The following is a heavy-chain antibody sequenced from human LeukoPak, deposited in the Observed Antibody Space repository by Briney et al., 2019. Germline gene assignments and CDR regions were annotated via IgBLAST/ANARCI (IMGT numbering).Heavy chain of an antibody. J-gene: IGHJ4*02. CDR1: GFTVSTNY. D-gene: IGHD3-10*01. CDR2: IYSDGTT. Sequence: PGGSLRLSCAASGFTVSTNYMTWVRQAPRKGLEWVSVIYSDGTTYYADSVKGRFTISRDNSKNTVYLQMNSLRAEDTAVYYCARGLGYGSGPVDHWGQGTLVTLSS. V-gene: IGHV3-53*01. CDR3: ARGLGYGSGPVDH.